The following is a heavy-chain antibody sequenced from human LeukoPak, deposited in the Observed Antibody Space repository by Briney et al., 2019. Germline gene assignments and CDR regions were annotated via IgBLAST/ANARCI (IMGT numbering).Heavy chain of an antibody. CDR2: IYYSGST. Sequence: SETLSLTCTVFGGSISTSSSYWGWIRQPPGKGLEWIGSIYYSGSTYYNPSLKSRVTISVDTSKNQFSLKLSSVSAADTAVYYCARGLGYGSGSYYLGFDMWGQGTMVTVSS. CDR3: ARGLGYGSGSYYLGFDM. J-gene: IGHJ3*02. D-gene: IGHD3-10*01. V-gene: IGHV4-39*01. CDR1: GGSISTSSSY.